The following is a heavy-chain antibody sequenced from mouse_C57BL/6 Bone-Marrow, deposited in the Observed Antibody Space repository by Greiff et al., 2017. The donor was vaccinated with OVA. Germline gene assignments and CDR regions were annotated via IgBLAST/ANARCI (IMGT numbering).Heavy chain of an antibody. CDR3: ARSRGTAY. CDR2: INPGSGGT. D-gene: IGHD1-1*01. J-gene: IGHJ3*01. CDR1: GYAFTNYL. Sequence: VQVVESGAELVRPGTSVKVSCKASGYAFTNYLIEWVKQRPGQGLEWIGVINPGSGGTNYNEKFKGKATLTADKSSSTAYMQLSSLTSEDSAVYFCARSRGTAYWGQGTLVTVSA. V-gene: IGHV1-54*01.